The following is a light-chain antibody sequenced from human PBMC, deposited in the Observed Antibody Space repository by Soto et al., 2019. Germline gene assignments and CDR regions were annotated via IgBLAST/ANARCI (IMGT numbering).Light chain of an antibody. J-gene: IGKJ1*01. CDR3: QQYGGSPWT. CDR1: QSVSSSY. V-gene: IGKV3-20*01. Sequence: EIVLTQSPGTLSLSPGERATLSCRASQSVSSSYLAWYQQKPGQAPRLLIYAASSRATGIPDRFSRSGSGTVFPLTISRLEPEDFAVYYCQQYGGSPWTFGQGTKVEIK. CDR2: AAS.